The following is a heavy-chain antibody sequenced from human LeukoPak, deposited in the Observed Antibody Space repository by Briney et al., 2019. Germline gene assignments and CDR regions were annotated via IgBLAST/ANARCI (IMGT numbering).Heavy chain of an antibody. Sequence: GGSLRLSCAASGFTFSSHVMHWVRQAPGKGLEWVAIISYDGSNEYYADSVKGRFTISRDNAKNSLYLQMNSLRAEDTAVYYCARDGDYGEGGGAFDIWGQGTMVTVSS. CDR3: ARDGDYGEGGGAFDI. CDR1: GFTFSSHV. V-gene: IGHV3-30*04. CDR2: ISYDGSNE. D-gene: IGHD4-17*01. J-gene: IGHJ3*02.